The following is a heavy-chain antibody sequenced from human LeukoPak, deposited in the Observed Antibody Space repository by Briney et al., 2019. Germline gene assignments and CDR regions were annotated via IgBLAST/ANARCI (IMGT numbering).Heavy chain of an antibody. CDR3: AREMYTTGWEGYFDY. Sequence: GGSLRLSCAASGFIFNSYALHWVRQAPGKGLEWVAIISYDGRKKYYADSVEGRFTISRDNSKNTLDLQMNSLRAEDTAVYYCAREMYTTGWEGYFDYWGQGTLVTVSS. D-gene: IGHD6-19*01. J-gene: IGHJ4*02. CDR1: GFIFNSYA. V-gene: IGHV3-30*04. CDR2: ISYDGRKK.